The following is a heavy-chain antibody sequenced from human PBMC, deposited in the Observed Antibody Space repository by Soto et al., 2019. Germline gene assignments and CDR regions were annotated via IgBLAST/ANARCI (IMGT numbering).Heavy chain of an antibody. D-gene: IGHD4-4*01. J-gene: IGHJ3*02. CDR3: ARVQLFAFDI. V-gene: IGHV4-59*08. CDR1: GGSISSYY. Sequence: PSETLSLTCTVSGGSISSYYWSWIRQPPGKGLEWIGYIYYMGRTNYNPSLKSRVTISVDTSKNQFSLKLSSVTAADTAVYYCARVQLFAFDIWGQGTMVTVSS. CDR2: IYYMGRT.